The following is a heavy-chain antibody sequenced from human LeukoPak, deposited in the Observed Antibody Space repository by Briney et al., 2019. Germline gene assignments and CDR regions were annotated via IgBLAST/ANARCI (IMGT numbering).Heavy chain of an antibody. J-gene: IGHJ3*02. CDR3: ASPYSRGLGVTGEAFDI. D-gene: IGHD6-19*01. Sequence: ASVKVSCKASGYTFTGYYMHWVRQAPGQGLEWMGWINPNSGGTNYAQKFQGRVTMTRDTSISTAYMELSRLRSDDTAVYYCASPYSRGLGVTGEAFDIWPRDNGHRLF. V-gene: IGHV1-2*02. CDR2: INPNSGGT. CDR1: GYTFTGYY.